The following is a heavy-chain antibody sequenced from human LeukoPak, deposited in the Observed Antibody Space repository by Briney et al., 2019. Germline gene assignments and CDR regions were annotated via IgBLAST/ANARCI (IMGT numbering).Heavy chain of an antibody. CDR2: IYTSGST. D-gene: IGHD6-13*01. V-gene: IGHV4-4*07. CDR1: GGSISSYY. J-gene: IGHJ5*02. Sequence: SETLSLTCTVSGGSISSYYWSWIRQPAGKGLEWIGRIYTSGSTNYNPSLKSRVTMSVDTSKNRFSLKLSSVTAADTAVYYCARGAAAAGTWWFDPWGQGTLVTVSS. CDR3: ARGAAAAGTWWFDP.